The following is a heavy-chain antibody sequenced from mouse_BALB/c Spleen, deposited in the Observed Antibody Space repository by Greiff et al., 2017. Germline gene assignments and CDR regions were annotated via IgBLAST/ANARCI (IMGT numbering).Heavy chain of an antibody. Sequence: EVQLVESGGGLVKPGGSLKLSCAASGFTFRDYYMYWVRQTPEKRLEWVATISDGGSYTYYPDSVKGRFTISRDNAKNNLYLQMSSLKSEDTAMYYCAREGDTTGMDYWGQGTSVTVSS. CDR1: GFTFRDYY. D-gene: IGHD2-12*01. V-gene: IGHV5-4*02. CDR3: AREGDTTGMDY. J-gene: IGHJ4*01. CDR2: ISDGGSYT.